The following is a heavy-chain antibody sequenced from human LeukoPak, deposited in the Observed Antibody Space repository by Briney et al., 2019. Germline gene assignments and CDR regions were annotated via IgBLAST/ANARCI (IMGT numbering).Heavy chain of an antibody. CDR3: TRGHGIWSGSRLANAFDI. V-gene: IGHV3-13*01. Sequence: PGGSLRLSCAASGITLSRYDMHWVRQTTGEGLEWISAIGAAGDTYYSDSVKGRFTISREIAKNFLYLQMNSLRAGDTAVYFCTRGHGIWSGSRLANAFDIWGQGTMVTVSS. D-gene: IGHD3-3*01. J-gene: IGHJ3*02. CDR1: GITLSRYD. CDR2: IGAAGDT.